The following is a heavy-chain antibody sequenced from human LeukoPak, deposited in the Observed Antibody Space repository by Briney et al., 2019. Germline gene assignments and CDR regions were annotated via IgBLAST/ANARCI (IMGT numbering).Heavy chain of an antibody. CDR2: ISHDGNNK. CDR3: AKAEGVSGSLYHGDY. CDR1: GFTFSVYG. Sequence: PGRSLRLFCAASGFTFSVYGMHWVRQAPGKGLEWVAVISHDGNNKYYEDSVKGRFSISRDNSKNTLYLQVNSLRAEDTAIYYCAKAEGVSGSLYHGDYWGQGTLVTVSS. V-gene: IGHV3-30*18. J-gene: IGHJ4*02. D-gene: IGHD3-10*01.